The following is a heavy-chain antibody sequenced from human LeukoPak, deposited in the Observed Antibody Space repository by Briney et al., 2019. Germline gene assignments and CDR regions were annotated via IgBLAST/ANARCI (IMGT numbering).Heavy chain of an antibody. D-gene: IGHD3-10*01. V-gene: IGHV4-59*08. J-gene: IGHJ4*02. Sequence: SETLSLTCTVSGGSISSYYWSWIRQPPGNGLEWIGNIYYSGSTNYSPSLKSRVTISLDTSKNQFSLKLRPVTAADTAVYYCVRILRGVIVTSFDYWGQGILVTVSS. CDR1: GGSISSYY. CDR2: IYYSGST. CDR3: VRILRGVIVTSFDY.